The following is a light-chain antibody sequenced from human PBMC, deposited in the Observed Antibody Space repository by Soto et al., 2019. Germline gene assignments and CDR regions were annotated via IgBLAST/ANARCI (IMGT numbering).Light chain of an antibody. CDR2: GAS. Sequence: ENVLTQSPGTLSLSPGERVTLSCRASQSVDSNSLAWYQQKRGQAPRLLIYGASSRATGIPDRFSGSGSGTEFNLTIGSLQSEDFAVYFCQQYDDWLRLTFGGGTKVDIK. CDR1: QSVDSNS. V-gene: IGKV3-20*01. J-gene: IGKJ4*01. CDR3: QQYDDWLRLT.